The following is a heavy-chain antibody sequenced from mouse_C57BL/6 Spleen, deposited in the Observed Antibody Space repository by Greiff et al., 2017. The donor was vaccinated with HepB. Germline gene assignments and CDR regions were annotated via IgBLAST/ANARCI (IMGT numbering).Heavy chain of an antibody. CDR2: IDPSDSYT. CDR1: GYTFTSYW. V-gene: IGHV1-69*01. Sequence: QVQLQQPGAELVMPGASVKLSCKASGYTFTSYWMHWVKQRPGQGLEWIGEIDPSDSYTNYNQKFKGKSTLTVDKSSSTAYMQLSSLTSEDSVVYYCARRAGPYYFDYWGQGTTLTVSS. D-gene: IGHD3-3*01. J-gene: IGHJ2*01. CDR3: ARRAGPYYFDY.